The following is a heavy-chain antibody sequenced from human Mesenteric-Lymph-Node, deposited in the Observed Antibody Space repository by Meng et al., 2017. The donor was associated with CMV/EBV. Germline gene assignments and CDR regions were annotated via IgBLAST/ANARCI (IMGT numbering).Heavy chain of an antibody. V-gene: IGHV3-66*01. CDR3: ARDGAYYDFWSGPRQWYFDL. D-gene: IGHD3-3*01. CDR2: IYSGGST. J-gene: IGHJ2*01. Sequence: GGSLRLSCAASGFTVSSNYMSWVRQAPGKGLEWVSVIYSGGSTYYADSVKGRFTISRDNSKNTLYLQVNSLRAEDTAVYYCARDGAYYDFWSGPRQWYFDLWGRGTLVTVSS. CDR1: GFTVSSNY.